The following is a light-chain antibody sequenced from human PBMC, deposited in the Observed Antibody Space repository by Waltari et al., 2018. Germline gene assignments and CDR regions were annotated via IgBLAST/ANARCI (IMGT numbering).Light chain of an antibody. J-gene: IGKJ4*01. CDR3: QQYANSPLT. CDR1: QNIGGAY. CDR2: DTA. V-gene: IGKV3D-20*01. Sequence: EIVLTQSPATLSLSPGERATLSCGASQNIGGAYLAWYQQKPGLAPRLLIYDTASRAAGVPDRFSGSGSGTDFTLTISRLDPEDFALYFCQQYANSPLTLGGGTKVEF.